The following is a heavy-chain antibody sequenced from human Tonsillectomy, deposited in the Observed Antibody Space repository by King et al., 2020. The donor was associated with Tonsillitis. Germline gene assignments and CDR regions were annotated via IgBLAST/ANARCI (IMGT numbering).Heavy chain of an antibody. CDR2: IKQYGSEK. V-gene: IGHV3-7*01. D-gene: IGHD5-12*01. Sequence: VQLVESGGGWAQPGGSLRLSCAASGFTFSSYWMSWVRQAPRKGLEWVANIKQYGSEKKYVDPVKGRFTISRDNAKNSLYLQMNSLRAEDTAVYYCARGRGYSGYNPFWGQGTLVTVSS. J-gene: IGHJ4*02. CDR3: ARGRGYSGYNPF. CDR1: GFTFSSYW.